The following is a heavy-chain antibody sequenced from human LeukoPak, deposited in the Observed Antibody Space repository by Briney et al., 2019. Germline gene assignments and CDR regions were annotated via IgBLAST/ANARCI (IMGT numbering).Heavy chain of an antibody. J-gene: IGHJ4*02. CDR3: ARVGIRFLEQYYFDY. Sequence: GGSLRLSCAASGFSFSNYGMHWVRQAPGKGLEWLSYISTSSSYIYYADSVKGRFTVSRDNAMNSLFLQMNSLIAEDTAVYYCARVGIRFLEQYYFDYWGQGTLVTVSS. D-gene: IGHD3-3*01. CDR1: GFSFSNYG. V-gene: IGHV3-21*01. CDR2: ISTSSSYI.